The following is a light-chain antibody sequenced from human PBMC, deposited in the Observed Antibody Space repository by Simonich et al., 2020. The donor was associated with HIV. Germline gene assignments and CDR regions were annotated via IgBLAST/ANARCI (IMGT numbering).Light chain of an antibody. CDR3: QQRSNWPRT. CDR2: DAS. J-gene: IGKJ1*01. V-gene: IGKV3-11*01. CDR1: PSVSNY. Sequence: EIVLTQSPATLSLSPGERATISCSASPSVSNYLAWYKQKPGHAPRPLIYDASNMATGIPARFSGSGSGTYITLTSSSLEPEDFAVYYCQQRSNWPRTFGQGTKVEIK.